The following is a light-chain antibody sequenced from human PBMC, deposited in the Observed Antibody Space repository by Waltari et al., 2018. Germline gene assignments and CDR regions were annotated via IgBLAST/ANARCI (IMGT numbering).Light chain of an antibody. CDR1: SPTSGAAHD. CDR2: AKT. J-gene: IGLJ2*01. Sequence: QSVLTQPPSVPGAPGQGVTIPSPGGSPTSGAAHDVKCNQQLPGTAPKRLIHAKTERPSGVPDRFSGSRSGTSASLAITGLQAEDEADYYCQSYDTTLGVIFGGGTKLTVL. CDR3: QSYDTTLGVI. V-gene: IGLV1-40*01.